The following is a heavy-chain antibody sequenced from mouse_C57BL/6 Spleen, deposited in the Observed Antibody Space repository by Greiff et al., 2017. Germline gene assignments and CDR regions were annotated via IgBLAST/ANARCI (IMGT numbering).Heavy chain of an antibody. J-gene: IGHJ4*01. V-gene: IGHV1-81*01. CDR2: IYPRSGNT. D-gene: IGHD1-1*01. CDR1: GYTFTSYG. CDR3: ARGYYYGSSLYAMDY. Sequence: QVQLQQSGAELARPGASVKLSCKASGYTFTSYGISWVKQRTGQGLEWIGEIYPRSGNTYYNEKFKGKATLTADKSSSTAYMELRSLTSEDSAVYFCARGYYYGSSLYAMDYWGQGTSVTVSS.